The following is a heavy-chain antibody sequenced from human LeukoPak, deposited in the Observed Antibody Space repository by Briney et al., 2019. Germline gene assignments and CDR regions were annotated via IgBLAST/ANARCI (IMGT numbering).Heavy chain of an antibody. CDR3: ARDQRGIPQPRFDP. Sequence: SVKVSCKASGFTFTSSAVQWVRQARGQRLEWIGWIVVGSGNTNYAQKFQERVTITRDMSTSTAYMELSSLRSEDTAVYCCARDQRGIPQPRFDPWGQGTLVTVSS. D-gene: IGHD2-2*02. CDR2: IVVGSGNT. V-gene: IGHV1-58*01. CDR1: GFTFTSSA. J-gene: IGHJ5*02.